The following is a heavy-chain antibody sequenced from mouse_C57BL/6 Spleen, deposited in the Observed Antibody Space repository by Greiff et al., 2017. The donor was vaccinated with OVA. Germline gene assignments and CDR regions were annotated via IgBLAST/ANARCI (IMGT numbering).Heavy chain of an antibody. CDR1: GFSLTSYG. CDR2: LWSGGST. J-gene: IGHJ4*01. Sequence: VQLQQSGPGLVQPSQSLSITCTVSGFSLTSYGVHWVRQSPGKGLEWLGVLWSGGSTDYNAAFISRLSISKDNSKSQVFFKMNSLQADDTAIYYCARWSYDYAMDYWGQGTSVTVSS. V-gene: IGHV2-2*01. D-gene: IGHD1-1*01. CDR3: ARWSYDYAMDY.